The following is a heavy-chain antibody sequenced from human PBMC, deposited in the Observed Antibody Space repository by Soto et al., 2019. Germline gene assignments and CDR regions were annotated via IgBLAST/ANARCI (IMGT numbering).Heavy chain of an antibody. V-gene: IGHV3-30*18. J-gene: IGHJ3*02. CDR3: AKDTPPGSYFDYAFDI. CDR2: ISYDGSNK. Sequence: GGSLRLSCAASGFTCSSYGMHWVRQAPGKGLEWVAVISYDGSNKYYADSVKGRFTISRDNSKNTLYLQMNSLRAEDTAVYYCAKDTPPGSYFDYAFDIWGQGTMVTVSS. CDR1: GFTCSSYG. D-gene: IGHD1-26*01.